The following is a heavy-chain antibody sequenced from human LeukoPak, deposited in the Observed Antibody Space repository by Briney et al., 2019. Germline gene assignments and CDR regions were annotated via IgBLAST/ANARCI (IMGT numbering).Heavy chain of an antibody. J-gene: IGHJ4*02. D-gene: IGHD1-26*01. CDR3: ASGDSGSYVYFDY. CDR1: GYTFTGYH. CDR2: INPNSGGT. V-gene: IGHV1-2*06. Sequence: ASVKVSCKASGYTFTGYHMHWVRQAPGQGLEWMGRINPNSGGTNYAQKFQGRVTMTRDTSISTAYMELSRLRSDDTAVYYCASGDSGSYVYFDYWGQGTLVTVSS.